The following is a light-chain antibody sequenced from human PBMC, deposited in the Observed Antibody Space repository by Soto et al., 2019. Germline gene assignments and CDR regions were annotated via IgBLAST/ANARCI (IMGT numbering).Light chain of an antibody. V-gene: IGLV2-11*01. J-gene: IGLJ3*02. CDR3: CSYAGSYSWV. Sequence: QSALTQPRSVSGSPGQSVTISCTGTSSNVGGYSYVSWYQQHPGIAPQLIIYDVTKRPSGVPDRFSGSKSGNTASLTISGLHAEDEADYYCCSYAGSYSWVFGGGTKVTVL. CDR1: SSNVGGYSY. CDR2: DVT.